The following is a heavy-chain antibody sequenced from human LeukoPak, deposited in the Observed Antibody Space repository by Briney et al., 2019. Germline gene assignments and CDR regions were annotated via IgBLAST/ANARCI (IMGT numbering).Heavy chain of an antibody. D-gene: IGHD4-17*01. J-gene: IGHJ4*02. CDR3: ARGAYGDPTNFDY. CDR2: INHSGST. V-gene: IGHV4-34*01. CDR1: GGSFSGYY. Sequence: SETLSLTCAVYGGSFSGYYWGWIRQPPGKGLEWIGEINHSGSTNYNPSLKSRVTISVDTSKNQFSLKLSSVTAADTAVYYCARGAYGDPTNFDYWGQGTLVTVSS.